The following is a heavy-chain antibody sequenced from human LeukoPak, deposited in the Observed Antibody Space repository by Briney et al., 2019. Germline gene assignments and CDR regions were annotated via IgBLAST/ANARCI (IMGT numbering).Heavy chain of an antibody. CDR2: ISWNSGSI. CDR3: ARSPYYYDSSGFYEVYGMDV. CDR1: GFTFDDYA. J-gene: IGHJ6*02. V-gene: IGHV3-9*01. Sequence: GGSLRLSCAASGFTFDDYAMRWVRQAPGKGLEWVSGISWNSGSIGYADSVKGRFTISRDNAKNSLYLQMNSLRAEDTAVYYCARSPYYYDSSGFYEVYGMDVWGQGTTVTVSS. D-gene: IGHD3-22*01.